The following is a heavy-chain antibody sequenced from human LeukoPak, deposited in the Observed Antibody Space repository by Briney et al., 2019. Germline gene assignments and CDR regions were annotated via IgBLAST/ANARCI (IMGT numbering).Heavy chain of an antibody. CDR1: GYTFISYG. CDR3: ARVRCDSSGYYYVDY. Sequence: ASVKVSCKASGYTFISYGISWVRQAPGQGLEWMGWISAYNGNTNYAQKLQGRVTMTTDTSTSTVYMELRSLRSDDTAVYYCARVRCDSSGYYYVDYWGQGTLVTVSS. V-gene: IGHV1-18*01. J-gene: IGHJ4*02. CDR2: ISAYNGNT. D-gene: IGHD3-22*01.